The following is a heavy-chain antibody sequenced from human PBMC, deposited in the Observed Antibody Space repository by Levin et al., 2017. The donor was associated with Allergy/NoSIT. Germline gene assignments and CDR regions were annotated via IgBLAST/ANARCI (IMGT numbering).Heavy chain of an antibody. V-gene: IGHV3-9*01. CDR2: ISWNLGII. Sequence: PGGSLRLSCAASGFTFDDFAMHWVRQVPGKGLQWVSGISWNLGIIGYADSVKGRFTISRDNAKNSVYLQMNSLRAEDTAMYYCAKARPLDVLDIWGQGTMVTVSS. CDR3: AKARPLDVLDI. CDR1: GFTFDDFA. J-gene: IGHJ3*02.